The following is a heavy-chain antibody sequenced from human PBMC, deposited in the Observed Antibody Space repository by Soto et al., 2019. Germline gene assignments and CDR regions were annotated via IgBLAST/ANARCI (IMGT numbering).Heavy chain of an antibody. CDR1: GFTFSSYA. J-gene: IGHJ4*02. CDR2: ISYDGSNK. D-gene: IGHD2-15*01. V-gene: IGHV3-30-3*01. Sequence: QVQLVESGGGVVQPGRSLRLSCAASGFTFSSYAVHWVRQAPGKGLEWVAVISYDGSNKYYADSVKGRFTISRDNSKNTLYLQMNGLRAEDTAVYYWARENRGRRYYFDYWGQGTLVTVSS. CDR3: ARENRGRRYYFDY.